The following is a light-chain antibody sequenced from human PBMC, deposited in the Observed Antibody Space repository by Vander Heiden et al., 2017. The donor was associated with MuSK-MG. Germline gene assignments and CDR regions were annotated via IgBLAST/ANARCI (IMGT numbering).Light chain of an antibody. CDR3: DTRDNSLTGGV. CDR2: DNN. J-gene: IGLJ2*01. Sequence: QSLLAQAPSVSAAPGPKVTNSCSGTSSNIGNNDVSWYQQLTGTAPSLLIYDNNKRSAGMPDRISVSKFGTAATLGRTGLQTGDEADYYFDTRDNSLTGGVFGGGTKLTVL. CDR1: SSNIGNND. V-gene: IGLV1-51*01.